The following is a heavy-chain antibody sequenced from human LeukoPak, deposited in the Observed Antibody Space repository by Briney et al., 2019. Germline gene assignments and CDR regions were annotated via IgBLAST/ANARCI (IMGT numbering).Heavy chain of an antibody. CDR3: AIGDILTGYLLDY. CDR1: SGSISDYY. CDR2: IYYSGST. J-gene: IGHJ4*02. V-gene: IGHV4-4*07. D-gene: IGHD3-9*01. Sequence: SETLSLTCTVSSGSISDYYWSWIRQPAGKGLEWIGRIYYSGSTNYNPSLKSRVTISVDTSKNQFSLKLSSVTAADTAVYYCAIGDILTGYLLDYWGQGTLVTVSS.